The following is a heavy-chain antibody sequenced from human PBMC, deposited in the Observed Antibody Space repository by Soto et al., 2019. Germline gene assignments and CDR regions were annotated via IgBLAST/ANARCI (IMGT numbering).Heavy chain of an antibody. Sequence: QVQLQQWGAGLLKPSETLSLTCAVYGGSFSGYYWSWIRQPPGKGLEWIGEINHSGSTNYNPSLTSRVTISVDTSKNQFSLKLSSVTAADTAVYYCARFGKRGSVVVTATRNDAFDIWGQGTMVTVSS. CDR3: ARFGKRGSVVVTATRNDAFDI. CDR2: INHSGST. J-gene: IGHJ3*02. D-gene: IGHD2-21*02. V-gene: IGHV4-34*01. CDR1: GGSFSGYY.